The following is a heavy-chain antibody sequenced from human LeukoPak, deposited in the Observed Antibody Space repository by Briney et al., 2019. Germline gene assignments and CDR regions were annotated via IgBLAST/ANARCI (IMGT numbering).Heavy chain of an antibody. J-gene: IGHJ4*02. V-gene: IGHV3-49*04. CDR1: GFTFSSYG. CDR3: TRVSDILTGYSPYYFDY. Sequence: GGSLRLSCAASGFTFSSYGMHWVRQAPGKGLEWVGFIRSKAYGGTTEYAASVKGRFTISRDDSKSIAYLQMNSLKTEDTAVYYCTRVSDILTGYSPYYFDYWGQGTLVTVSS. D-gene: IGHD3-9*01. CDR2: IRSKAYGGTT.